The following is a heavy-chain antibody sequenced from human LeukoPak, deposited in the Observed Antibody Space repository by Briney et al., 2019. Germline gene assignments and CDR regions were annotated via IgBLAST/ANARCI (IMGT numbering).Heavy chain of an antibody. CDR3: ARGLGSRPMV. D-gene: IGHD3-10*01. Sequence: PSETLSLTCTVSGGSISGYYWSWIRQPPGKGLEWIGYIYYSGSTNYNPSLKSRVTISVDTSKNQFSLKLSSVTAADTAVYYCARGLGSRPMVWGQGTLVTVSS. V-gene: IGHV4-59*12. CDR2: IYYSGST. CDR1: GGSISGYY. J-gene: IGHJ4*02.